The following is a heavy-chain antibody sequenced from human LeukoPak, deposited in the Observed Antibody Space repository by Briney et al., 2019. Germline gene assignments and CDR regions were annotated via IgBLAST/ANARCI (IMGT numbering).Heavy chain of an antibody. CDR3: AKSNGYGLIDI. CDR1: GGSISSSNW. D-gene: IGHD3-22*01. CDR2: IHQRGTT. J-gene: IGHJ3*02. V-gene: IGHV4-4*02. Sequence: SGTLSLTCAVSGGSISSSNWWSWVRQPPGKGLEWIGEIHQRGTTNYNPSLKSRVTISVDKSKNQFSLNLNSVTAADTAVYYCAKSNGYGLIDIWGQGTMVTVSS.